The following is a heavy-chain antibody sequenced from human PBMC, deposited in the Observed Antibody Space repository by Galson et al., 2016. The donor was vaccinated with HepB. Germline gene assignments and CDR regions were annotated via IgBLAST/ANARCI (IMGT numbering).Heavy chain of an antibody. CDR3: VRNLYTTSRVS. J-gene: IGHJ5*02. CDR1: GFTVSNNY. Sequence: SLRLSCAASGFTVSNNYMSWVRQAPGKGLDWVSVIHDDDSTYYADSVKGRFTISRDTSKNTVYLQLNSLRVEDTAVYYCVRNLYTTSRVSWGQGTVVTVSS. V-gene: IGHV3-66*01. D-gene: IGHD2-2*02. CDR2: IHDDDST.